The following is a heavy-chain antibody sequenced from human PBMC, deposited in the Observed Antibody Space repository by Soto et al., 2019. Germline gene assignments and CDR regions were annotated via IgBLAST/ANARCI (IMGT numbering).Heavy chain of an antibody. Sequence: SETLSLTCAVSGGSISSGGYSWSWIRQPPGKGLEWIGYIYHSGSTYYNPSLKSRVTISVDRSKNQFSLNLSSVTAADTAVYYCARFYMVRGVMGAFDIWGQGTMVT. D-gene: IGHD3-10*01. CDR3: ARFYMVRGVMGAFDI. CDR1: GGSISSGGYS. CDR2: IYHSGST. V-gene: IGHV4-30-2*01. J-gene: IGHJ3*02.